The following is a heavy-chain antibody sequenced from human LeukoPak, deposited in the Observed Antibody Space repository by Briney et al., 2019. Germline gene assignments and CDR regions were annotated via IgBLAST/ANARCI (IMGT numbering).Heavy chain of an antibody. Sequence: SETLSLTCAVYGESSFSSYNWSWIRQTPGGALECIGEINHSGYTNYNPSLKSRVTLSIDTSKNQFSLRLNSVTAADTAVYYCSRQVVGNDYWGQGTLVTVSS. J-gene: IGHJ4*02. CDR1: GESSFSSYN. V-gene: IGHV4-34*01. CDR3: SRQVVGNDY. D-gene: IGHD3-22*01. CDR2: INHSGYT.